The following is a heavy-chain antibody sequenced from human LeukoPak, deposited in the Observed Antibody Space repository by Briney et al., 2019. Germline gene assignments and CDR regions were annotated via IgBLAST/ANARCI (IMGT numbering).Heavy chain of an antibody. CDR2: ITNKPKSYNT. V-gene: IGHV3-72*01. CDR3: ARGFHYDFWSGSYYFDY. CDR1: GFTFSDHY. J-gene: IGHJ4*02. Sequence: GGSLRLSCAASGFTFSDHYMDWVRQAPGKGLEWVGRITNKPKSYNTEYAASVKGRFSISRDDSKNSLYLQMNSLKTEDTAVYYCARGFHYDFWSGSYYFDYWGQGTLVTVSS. D-gene: IGHD3-3*01.